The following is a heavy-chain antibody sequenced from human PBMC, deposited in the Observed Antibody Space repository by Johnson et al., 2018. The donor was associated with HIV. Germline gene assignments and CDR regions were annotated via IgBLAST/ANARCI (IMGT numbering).Heavy chain of an antibody. CDR2: IWYDGSNK. Sequence: VQLVESGGNVVQPGRSLRLSCAASGFSFNTYGMHWVRQAPGKGLEWVAVIWYDGSNKYCADSVKGRFTISRDNSKNTLYLQMNSLRAEDTAVYYCARGRRIQLWLLADAFDIWGQGTMVTVSS. J-gene: IGHJ3*02. CDR1: GFSFNTYG. V-gene: IGHV3-30*19. CDR3: ARGRRIQLWLLADAFDI. D-gene: IGHD5-18*01.